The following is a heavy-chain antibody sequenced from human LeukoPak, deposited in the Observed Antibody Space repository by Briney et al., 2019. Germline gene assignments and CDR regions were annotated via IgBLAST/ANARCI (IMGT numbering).Heavy chain of an antibody. Sequence: GRSLRLSCAVSGFTFDSYGMHWVRQAPGKGLEWVAVISYDGSNKYYADSVKGRFTISRDNSKNTLYLQMNSLRAEDTAVYYCAKMFSRYSSSWFTFDYWGQGTLVTVSS. V-gene: IGHV3-30*18. CDR1: GFTFDSYG. D-gene: IGHD6-13*01. CDR3: AKMFSRYSSSWFTFDY. J-gene: IGHJ4*02. CDR2: ISYDGSNK.